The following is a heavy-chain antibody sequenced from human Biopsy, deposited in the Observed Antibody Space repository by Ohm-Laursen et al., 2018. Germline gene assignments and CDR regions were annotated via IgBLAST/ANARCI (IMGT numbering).Heavy chain of an antibody. Sequence: GTLSLTCTVSGGSIRGSSWSWIRQAPGRGLEWVGYISYSGSTSNNPSLKSRITISVDTSKNQISLKVPSVTAADTAVYYCAKHGSGWTGDDALHIWGQGTMVTVSS. J-gene: IGHJ3*02. CDR1: GGSIRGSS. CDR2: ISYSGST. V-gene: IGHV4-59*08. D-gene: IGHD6-19*01. CDR3: AKHGSGWTGDDALHI.